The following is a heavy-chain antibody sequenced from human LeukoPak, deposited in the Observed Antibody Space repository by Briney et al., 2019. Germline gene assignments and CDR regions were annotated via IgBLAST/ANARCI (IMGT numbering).Heavy chain of an antibody. D-gene: IGHD3-22*01. V-gene: IGHV4-34*01. CDR3: ARVKNYYDSSGYYPEYYFDY. CDR1: GGSFSGYY. J-gene: IGHJ4*02. Sequence: SETLSLTCAVYGGSFSGYYWSWIRQPPGKGLEWIGEINHSGSTNYNPSLKSRVTISVDTSKNQFSLKLSSVTAADTAVYYCARVKNYYDSSGYYPEYYFDYWGQGTLVTVSS. CDR2: INHSGST.